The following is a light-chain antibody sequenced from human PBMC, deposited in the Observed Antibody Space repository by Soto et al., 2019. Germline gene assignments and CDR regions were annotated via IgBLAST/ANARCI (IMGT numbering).Light chain of an antibody. CDR2: GAS. J-gene: IGKJ4*01. CDR3: QQYGSVPLT. V-gene: IGKV3-20*01. Sequence: EIVMTQSPATLSVSPGERATLSCRASQSVSNNLAWYRQKPGQAPRLLIYGASSRATGIPDRFSGSGSGADFTLTISRLEPEDFAVYYCQQYGSVPLTFGGGTKVEIK. CDR1: QSVSNN.